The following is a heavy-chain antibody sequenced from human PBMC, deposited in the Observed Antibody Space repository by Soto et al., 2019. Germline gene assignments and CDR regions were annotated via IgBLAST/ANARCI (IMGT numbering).Heavy chain of an antibody. V-gene: IGHV3-30-3*01. CDR3: ARDRGTGTTVYYYYGMDV. CDR2: ISYDGSNK. CDR1: GFTFSSYA. J-gene: IGHJ6*02. D-gene: IGHD1-1*01. Sequence: GGSLRLSCAASGFTFSSYAMHWVRQAPGKGLEWVAVISYDGSNKYYADSVKGRFTISRDNSKNTLYLQMNSLRAEDTAVYYCARDRGTGTTVYYYYGMDVWGQGTTVTVSS.